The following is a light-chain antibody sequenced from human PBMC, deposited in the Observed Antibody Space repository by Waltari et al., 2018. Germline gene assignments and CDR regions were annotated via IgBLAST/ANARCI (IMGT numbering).Light chain of an antibody. CDR3: CSYAGSSTYV. J-gene: IGLJ1*01. Sequence: QSALTQPASVSGSPGQSITISCTGTSSDVGGYNYVSWYQQHPGKAPKLMIYDVSKRPSGVSKRFSGSKSGNTASLTISGLQADDEADYYCCSYAGSSTYVFGTGTKVTVL. CDR1: SSDVGGYNY. V-gene: IGLV2-23*02. CDR2: DVS.